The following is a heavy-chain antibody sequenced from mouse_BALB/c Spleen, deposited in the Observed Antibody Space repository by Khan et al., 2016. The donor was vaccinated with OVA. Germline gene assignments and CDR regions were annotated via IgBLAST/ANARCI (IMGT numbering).Heavy chain of an antibody. V-gene: IGHV1-4*01. CDR3: VRDGAYYMNDGWFAY. J-gene: IGHJ3*01. D-gene: IGHD2-14*01. CDR1: GYTFTSYT. CDR2: INPSNGYT. Sequence: QVQLKESGAELARPGASVKMSCKASGYTFTSYTIHWIKLRPGQGLEWIGYINPSNGYTNYNQKFKDKATLTADKSSTTASMQLRSLTSDDSAVYNVVRDGAYYMNDGWFAYWGQGTRVTVSA.